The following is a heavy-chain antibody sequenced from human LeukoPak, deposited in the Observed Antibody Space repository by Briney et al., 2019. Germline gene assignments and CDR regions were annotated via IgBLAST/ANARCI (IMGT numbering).Heavy chain of an antibody. Sequence: ASVKVSCKASGGTFSSYAISWVRQAPGQGLEWMGGIIPIFGTANYAQKFQGRVTITADESTSTAYMELSSLRSEDTAVYYCARGYYDFWSGYYGALERRYYYYYGMDVWGQGTTVTASS. CDR1: GGTFSSYA. V-gene: IGHV1-69*13. J-gene: IGHJ6*02. D-gene: IGHD3-3*01. CDR3: ARGYYDFWSGYYGALERRYYYYYGMDV. CDR2: IIPIFGTA.